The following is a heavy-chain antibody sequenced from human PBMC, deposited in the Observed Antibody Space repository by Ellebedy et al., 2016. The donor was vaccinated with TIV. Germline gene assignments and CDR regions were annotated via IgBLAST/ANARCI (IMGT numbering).Heavy chain of an antibody. CDR2: IKRNADGATT. V-gene: IGHV3-15*07. J-gene: IGHJ4*02. D-gene: IGHD2-2*01. CDR1: GFKFDNAW. CDR3: TTELCSDTCYPGNY. Sequence: PGGSLRLSCAASGFKFDNAWMNWVRQAPGKGLEWVGRIKRNADGATTEYAAPVRGRFTMSRDDSRNTLHLEMNTLQSEDTAVYYCTTELCSDTCYPGNYWGQGAQVTVSS.